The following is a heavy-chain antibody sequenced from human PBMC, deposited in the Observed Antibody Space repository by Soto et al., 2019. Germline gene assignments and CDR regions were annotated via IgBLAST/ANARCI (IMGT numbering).Heavy chain of an antibody. CDR3: ARGEPFYYGMDV. J-gene: IGHJ6*02. CDR1: GGSISSGDYY. V-gene: IGHV4-30-4*01. Sequence: ASETLSLTCTVSGGSISSGDYYWSWIRQPPGKGLEWIGYIYYSGSTYYNPSLKSRVTISVDTSKNQFSLKLSSVTAADTAVYYCARGEPFYYGMDVWGQGTTVTVSS. CDR2: IYYSGST.